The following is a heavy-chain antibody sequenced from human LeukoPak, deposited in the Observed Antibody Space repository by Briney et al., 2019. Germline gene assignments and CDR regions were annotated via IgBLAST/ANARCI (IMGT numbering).Heavy chain of an antibody. Sequence: ASVKVSCKASGGTFSSYTTSWVRRAPGQGLEWMGRIIPILGIANYAQKFQGRVTITADKSTSTAYMELSSLRSEDTAVYYCARGGPYYDSTNNWFDPWGQGTLVTVSS. J-gene: IGHJ5*02. V-gene: IGHV1-69*02. CDR1: GGTFSSYT. CDR2: IIPILGIA. D-gene: IGHD3-22*01. CDR3: ARGGPYYDSTNNWFDP.